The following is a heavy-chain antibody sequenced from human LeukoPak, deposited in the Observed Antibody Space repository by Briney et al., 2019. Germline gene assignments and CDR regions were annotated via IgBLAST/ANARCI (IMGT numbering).Heavy chain of an antibody. J-gene: IGHJ5*02. CDR3: ARLLGSHINYFDP. Sequence: SETLSLTCTVSGGSISSSSYYWGWIRQPPGKGLEWIGSIYYSGSTYYNPSLKSRVTISVDTSKNQFSLKLSSVTAADTAVYYCARLLGSHINYFDPWGQGTLVTVSS. CDR2: IYYSGST. D-gene: IGHD2-21*01. CDR1: GGSISSSSYY. V-gene: IGHV4-39*01.